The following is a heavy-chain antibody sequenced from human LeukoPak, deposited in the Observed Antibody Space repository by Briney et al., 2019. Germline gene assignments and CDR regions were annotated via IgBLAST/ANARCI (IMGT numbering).Heavy chain of an antibody. D-gene: IGHD5-18*01. CDR1: GFTVSSNY. CDR2: IYSGGST. J-gene: IGHJ4*02. V-gene: IGHV3-53*01. CDR3: ASAWLDTAMGYYFDY. Sequence: GGSLRLSCAASGFTVSSNYMSWVRQAPGKGLEWVSVIYSGGSTYYADSVKGRFTISRDNSKNTLYLQMNSLRAEDTAVYYCASAWLDTAMGYYFDYWGQGTLVTVSS.